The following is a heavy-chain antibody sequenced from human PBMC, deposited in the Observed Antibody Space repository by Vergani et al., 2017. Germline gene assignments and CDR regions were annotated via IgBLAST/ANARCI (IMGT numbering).Heavy chain of an antibody. D-gene: IGHD5-12*01. CDR1: GFTFNHYA. CDR2: ISVSGGST. V-gene: IGHV3-23*01. J-gene: IGHJ6*02. Sequence: EVQLLESGGDLVQPGGSLRLSCAASGFTFNHYAMNWVRQAPGKGLEWVSGISVSGGSTYYAGSVNGRLTISRDSSKTTLYLQMNSLSAGATAVYYCAKANPRNSGYDYLYYYHAMDVWGQGTTVTVSS. CDR3: AKANPRNSGYDYLYYYHAMDV.